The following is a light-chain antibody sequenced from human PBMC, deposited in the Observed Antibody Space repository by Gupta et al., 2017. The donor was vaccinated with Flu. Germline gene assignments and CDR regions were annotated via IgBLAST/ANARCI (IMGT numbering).Light chain of an antibody. CDR2: DNH. V-gene: IGLV1-51*01. CDR1: SSNIGDNY. Sequence: QSVLTQLPSVSAAPGQKVTISCSGSSSNIGDNYVSWYQQLPGTAPKLLIHDNHKRPSEIPDRFSGSKSGTSATLGITGLQTGDEADYYCGTWDSTLSAYVFGTGTKVTVL. J-gene: IGLJ1*01. CDR3: GTWDSTLSAYV.